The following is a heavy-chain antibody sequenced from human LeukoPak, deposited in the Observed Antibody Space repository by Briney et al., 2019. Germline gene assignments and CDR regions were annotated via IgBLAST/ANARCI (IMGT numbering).Heavy chain of an antibody. Sequence: GGSLRLSCAASGFTFSSYWMSWVRQAPGKGLEWVANINQDGNDKNYVDSVKGRFTISRDNSKNTLYLQMNSLRAEDTAVYYCAVGQLVNPSLTYYWGQGTLVTVSS. CDR1: GFTFSSYW. D-gene: IGHD6-6*01. J-gene: IGHJ4*02. CDR3: AVGQLVNPSLTYY. CDR2: INQDGNDK. V-gene: IGHV3-7*01.